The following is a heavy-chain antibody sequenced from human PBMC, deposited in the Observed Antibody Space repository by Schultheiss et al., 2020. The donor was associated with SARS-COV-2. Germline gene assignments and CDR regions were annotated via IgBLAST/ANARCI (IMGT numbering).Heavy chain of an antibody. CDR3: ARGYYDSSTSFDY. J-gene: IGHJ4*02. D-gene: IGHD3-22*01. CDR1: GFTVSSNY. Sequence: GESLKISCAASGFTVSSNYMSWVRQAPGKGLEWVSVIYSGGSTYYADSVKGRFTISRDNSKNTLYLQMNSLRAEDTAVYYCARGYYDSSTSFDYWGQGTLVTVSS. CDR2: IYSGGST. V-gene: IGHV3-66*01.